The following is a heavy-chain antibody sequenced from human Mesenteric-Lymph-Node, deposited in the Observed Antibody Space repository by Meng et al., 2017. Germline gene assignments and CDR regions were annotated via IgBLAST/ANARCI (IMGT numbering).Heavy chain of an antibody. CDR1: GFTFDDYG. Sequence: GGSLRLSCAASGFTFDDYGMSWVRQVPGKGLEWVSRINWNGGRTAYTDSVKGRFTISRDSAKNSLYLKMNSLRDGDTAFYYCSRDRSGYSYGSEFAYWGQETLVTVSS. D-gene: IGHD5-18*01. J-gene: IGHJ4*02. CDR3: SRDRSGYSYGSEFAY. V-gene: IGHV3-20*04. CDR2: INWNGGRT.